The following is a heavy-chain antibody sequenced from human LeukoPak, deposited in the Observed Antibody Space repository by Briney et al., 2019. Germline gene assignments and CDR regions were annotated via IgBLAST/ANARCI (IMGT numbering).Heavy chain of an antibody. V-gene: IGHV4-38-2*02. CDR2: IYHSGST. J-gene: IGHJ4*02. CDR1: GYSISSGYY. D-gene: IGHD3-3*01. CDR3: ARDYDFWSGLYN. Sequence: SETLSLTCTVSGYSISSGYYWGWIRQPPGKGLEWIGSIYHSGSTYYDPSLKSRVTISVDTSKNQFSLKLSSVTAADTAVYYCARDYDFWSGLYNWGQGTLVTVSS.